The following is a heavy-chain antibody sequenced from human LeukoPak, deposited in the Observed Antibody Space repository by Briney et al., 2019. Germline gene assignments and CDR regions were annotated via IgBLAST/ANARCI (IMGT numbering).Heavy chain of an antibody. CDR3: AKAAIGKNYYFDY. J-gene: IGHJ4*02. CDR2: ISWNSGSI. Sequence: PGGPLRLSCAASGFTFDDYAMHWVRQAPGKGLEWVSGISWNSGSIGYADSVKGRFTISRDNAKNSLYLQMNSLRAEDTALYYCAKAAIGKNYYFDYWGQGTLVTVSS. D-gene: IGHD1-7*01. V-gene: IGHV3-9*01. CDR1: GFTFDDYA.